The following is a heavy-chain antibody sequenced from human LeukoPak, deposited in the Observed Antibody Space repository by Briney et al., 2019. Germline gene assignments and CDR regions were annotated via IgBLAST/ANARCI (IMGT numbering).Heavy chain of an antibody. D-gene: IGHD3-16*02. CDR1: GFTFSSYD. V-gene: IGHV3-13*01. Sequence: GGSLRLSCAVSGFTFSSYDMHWVRQATGKGLEWVSAIGTAGDTYYPGSVKGRFTISRENAKNSLYLQMNSLRAGDTAVYYCARDGRRGQGAFGGVIVTNYYYYGMDVWGQGTTVTVSS. J-gene: IGHJ6*02. CDR2: IGTAGDT. CDR3: ARDGRRGQGAFGGVIVTNYYYYGMDV.